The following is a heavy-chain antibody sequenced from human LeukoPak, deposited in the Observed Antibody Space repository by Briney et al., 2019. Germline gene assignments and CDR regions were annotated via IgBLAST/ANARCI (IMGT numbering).Heavy chain of an antibody. CDR3: ARGQGGSNHGLIFDS. V-gene: IGHV5-51*01. D-gene: IGHD2-15*01. CDR2: IYPGDSDT. Sequence: GESLKIFCKGSGYSFTTYWIAWVRQMPGKGLEWMGIIYPGDSDTRYSPSFQGQVTMSADKSISTAYLQWSSLKASDTAMYYCARGQGGSNHGLIFDSWGQGTLVTVSS. CDR1: GYSFTTYW. J-gene: IGHJ4*02.